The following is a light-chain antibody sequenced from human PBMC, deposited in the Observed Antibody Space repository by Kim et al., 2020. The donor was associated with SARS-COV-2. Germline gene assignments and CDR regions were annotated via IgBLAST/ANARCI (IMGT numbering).Light chain of an antibody. CDR1: SGHSSYA. J-gene: IGLJ3*02. V-gene: IGLV4-69*01. CDR3: QTWGTSWV. CDR2: LNSDGSH. Sequence: PVLTQSPSASASLGASVKLTCTLSSGHSSYAIAWHQQQPEKGPRYLMKLNSDGSHSKGDGIPDRFSGSSSGAERYLTISSLQSEDEADYYCQTWGTSWVFGGGTQLTVL.